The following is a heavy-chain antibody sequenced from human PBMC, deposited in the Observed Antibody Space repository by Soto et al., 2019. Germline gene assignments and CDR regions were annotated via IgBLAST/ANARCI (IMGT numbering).Heavy chain of an antibody. CDR3: ARDREPDGIWTFDS. Sequence: EVLLLESGGGVVKLGGSLRLSCAASGFTLAKYTMGWVRQTPRKGLEWVADFYSSGGTEYADAVKGRFTISRDNSKNSLFLQLKNLRVEDTALYYCARDREPDGIWTFDSWGQGTLVTVSS. D-gene: IGHD3-9*01. CDR2: FYSSGGT. J-gene: IGHJ4*02. V-gene: IGHV3-23*01. CDR1: GFTLAKYT.